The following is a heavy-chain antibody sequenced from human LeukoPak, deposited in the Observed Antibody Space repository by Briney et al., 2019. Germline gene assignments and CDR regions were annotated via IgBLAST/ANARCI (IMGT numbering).Heavy chain of an antibody. CDR3: ARDFWGACSGGSCYSGWANWFDP. V-gene: IGHV4-59*01. CDR2: IYYSGST. CDR1: GGSISSYY. D-gene: IGHD2-15*01. J-gene: IGHJ5*02. Sequence: SETLSLTCTVSGGSISSYYWSWIRQPPGKGLEWIGYIYYSGSTNYNPSLKSRVTISVDTSKNQFSLKLSSVTAADTAVYYCARDFWGACSGGSCYSGWANWFDPWGQGTLVTVSS.